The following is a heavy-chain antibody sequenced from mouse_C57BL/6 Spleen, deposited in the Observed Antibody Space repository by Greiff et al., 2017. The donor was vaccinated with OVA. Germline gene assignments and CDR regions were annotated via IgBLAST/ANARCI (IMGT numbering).Heavy chain of an antibody. J-gene: IGHJ4*01. V-gene: IGHV1-80*01. CDR3: ARRDYYGSSSYYYAMDY. CDR1: GYAFSSYW. D-gene: IGHD1-1*01. CDR2: IYPGDGDT. Sequence: QVQLQQSGAELVKPGASLKISCKASGYAFSSYWMNWVKQRPGKGLEWIGQIYPGDGDTNYNGKFKGKATLTADKSSSTAYMQLSSLTSEDSAVYFCARRDYYGSSSYYYAMDYWGQGTSVTVSS.